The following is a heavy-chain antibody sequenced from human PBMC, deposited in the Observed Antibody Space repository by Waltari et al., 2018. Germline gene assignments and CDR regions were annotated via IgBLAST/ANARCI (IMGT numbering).Heavy chain of an antibody. D-gene: IGHD2-15*01. V-gene: IGHV4-4*02. J-gene: IGHJ4*02. CDR2: IHRSGRT. CDR3: ARDRGRGLYFDS. Sequence: QLQLQQSGPGLVKPSESLSLTCGLSGDSTSEHYWWSWVRQSPEKGLEWIGQIHRSGRTYYNPSLESRVSVSMDTSNNKFFLKLSSAIAADTAVYYCARDRGRGLYFDSWGQGTLVTVSP. CDR1: GDSTSEHYW.